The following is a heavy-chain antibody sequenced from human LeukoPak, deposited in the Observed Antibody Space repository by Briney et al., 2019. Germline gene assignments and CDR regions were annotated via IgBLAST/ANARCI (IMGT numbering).Heavy chain of an antibody. CDR1: GFTFSSYA. J-gene: IGHJ4*02. CDR2: ISGSGGST. Sequence: GGSLRLSCAASGFTFSSYAMRWVRQAPGKGLEWVSAISGSGGSTYYADSVKGRFTISRDNSKNTPYLQMNSLRAEGTAVYYCARVGACDWCFFNLWGQGTLVTVS. D-gene: IGHD3-9*01. CDR3: ARVGACDWCFFNL. V-gene: IGHV3-23*01.